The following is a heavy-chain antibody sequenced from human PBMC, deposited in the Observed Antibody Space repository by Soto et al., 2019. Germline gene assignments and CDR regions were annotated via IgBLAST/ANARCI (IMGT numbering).Heavy chain of an antibody. Sequence: QVTLKESGPVLVKPTETLTLTCTVSGFSLSNARMGVSWIRQPPGKALEWLAHIFSNDEKSYSTSLKSRLTISKDTSKSQVVFTMTNMDPVDTVTYYCARLIGGYSGHSPGWFDPWGQGTLVTVYS. CDR1: GFSLSNARMG. D-gene: IGHD5-12*01. CDR3: ARLIGGYSGHSPGWFDP. V-gene: IGHV2-26*01. J-gene: IGHJ5*02. CDR2: IFSNDEK.